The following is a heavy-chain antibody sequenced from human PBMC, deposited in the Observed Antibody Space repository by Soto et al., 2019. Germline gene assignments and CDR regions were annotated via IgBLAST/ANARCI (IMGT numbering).Heavy chain of an antibody. V-gene: IGHV1-18*01. J-gene: IGHJ6*02. Sequence: QVQLVQSGAEVKKPGASVKVSCKASGYTFNSYGISWVRQAPGQGLEWMGWISAYKGNTNYAQKLQGRVTMPTDTSTSTVYMELRSLRSDDTAVYYCASSASIYCSGGSCSYYDMDVWGQGTTVIVSS. CDR3: ASSASIYCSGGSCSYYDMDV. CDR2: ISAYKGNT. D-gene: IGHD2-15*01. CDR1: GYTFNSYG.